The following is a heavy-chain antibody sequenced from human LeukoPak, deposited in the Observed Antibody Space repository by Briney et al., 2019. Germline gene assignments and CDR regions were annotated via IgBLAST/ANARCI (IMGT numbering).Heavy chain of an antibody. Sequence: GGSLRLSCAGSGFIFNNYAMHWVRQPPGKGLKWVSGISWNSGTIDYADSVRGRFTISRDNAKNSLYLQMDSLRVEDTAFYYCAKDNRRHYTSGPNPDSLHWGQGALVTVSS. CDR2: ISWNSGTI. J-gene: IGHJ4*02. V-gene: IGHV3-9*01. CDR1: GFIFNNYA. D-gene: IGHD6-19*01. CDR3: AKDNRRHYTSGPNPDSLH.